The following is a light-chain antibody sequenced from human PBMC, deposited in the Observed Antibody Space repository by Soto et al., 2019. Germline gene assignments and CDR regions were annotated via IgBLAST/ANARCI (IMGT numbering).Light chain of an antibody. V-gene: IGLV2-14*03. J-gene: IGLJ3*02. CDR1: SSDVGFYNY. CDR2: HVS. CDR3: SSYTTSNTVV. Sequence: QAVVTQPASVSGSPGQSITISCTGTSSDVGFYNYVSWYQQHPGKAPKLMIYHVSNRPSGVSTRFSGSKSANTASLTISGLQAEDETDYYCSSYTTSNTVVFGGGTKVTVL.